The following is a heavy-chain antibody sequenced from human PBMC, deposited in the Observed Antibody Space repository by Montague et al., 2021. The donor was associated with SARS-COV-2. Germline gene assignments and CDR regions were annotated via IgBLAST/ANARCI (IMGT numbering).Heavy chain of an antibody. D-gene: IGHD6-13*01. CDR2: IYYSGST. V-gene: IGHV4-59*01. J-gene: IGHJ4*02. CDR1: GGSTSSYY. Sequence: SETLSLTCTVSGGSTSSYYWSWIRQPPGKGLEWIGYIYYSGSTNYNPSLKSRVTISVDTSKNQFSLKLSSVTAADTAVYYCASHFVWQQLSTWGQGTLVSVSS. CDR3: ASHFVWQQLST.